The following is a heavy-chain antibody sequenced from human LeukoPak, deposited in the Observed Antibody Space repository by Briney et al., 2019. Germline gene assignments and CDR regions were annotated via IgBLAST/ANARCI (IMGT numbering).Heavy chain of an antibody. V-gene: IGHV3-23*01. D-gene: IGHD3-3*01. CDR3: ARDFWDDFEYFDL. CDR2: ISGDGDST. J-gene: IGHJ2*01. Sequence: GGSLRLSCEASAFTFSSYWMSWVRQAPGKGLECLAAISGDGDSTYYADSVKGRFTISRDNSENTVYLQMNSLRADETAVYYCARDFWDDFEYFDLWGRGTLVTVSS. CDR1: AFTFSSYW.